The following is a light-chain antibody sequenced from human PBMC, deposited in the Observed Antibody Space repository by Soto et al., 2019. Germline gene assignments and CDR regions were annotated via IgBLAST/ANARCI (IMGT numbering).Light chain of an antibody. Sequence: QSALTQPASVSGSPGQSITISRTGTSSDVGGYNYVSWYQQHPGKAPKLMIYEVSNRPSGVSNRFSGSKSGNTASLTISGLQAEDEADYYCSSYTSSSTFVFGGGTKVTVL. J-gene: IGLJ3*02. CDR3: SSYTSSSTFV. CDR2: EVS. CDR1: SSDVGGYNY. V-gene: IGLV2-14*01.